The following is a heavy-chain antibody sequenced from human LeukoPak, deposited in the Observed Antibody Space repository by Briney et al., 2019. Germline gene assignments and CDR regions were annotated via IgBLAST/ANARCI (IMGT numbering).Heavy chain of an antibody. J-gene: IGHJ4*02. D-gene: IGHD3-10*01. V-gene: IGHV3-23*01. CDR1: GFTFSSYG. CDR3: AKASVWTMVRVVSYFDE. Sequence: GGSLRLSCAASGFTFSSYGMSWVRQAPGKGLEWVSAISGSGDNTWYADSVKGRFTISRDNSKKTLDLQMHSLRAEDTAVYYCAKASVWTMVRVVSYFDEWGQGIQVTVSS. CDR2: ISGSGDNT.